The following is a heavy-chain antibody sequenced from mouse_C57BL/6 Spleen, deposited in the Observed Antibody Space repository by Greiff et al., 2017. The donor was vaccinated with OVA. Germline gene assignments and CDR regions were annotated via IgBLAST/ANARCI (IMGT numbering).Heavy chain of an antibody. CDR1: GFNIKDYY. D-gene: IGHD1-1*01. CDR2: IDPEDGDT. J-gene: IGHJ1*03. V-gene: IGHV14-1*01. Sequence: EVQLQQSGAELVRPGASVKLSCTASGFNIKDYYMHWVKQRPEQGLEWIGRIDPEDGDTEYAPKFQGKATMTADTSSNTAYLQLSSLTSEDTAVYYCTCYYGSSGRDFDVWGTGTTVTVSS. CDR3: TCYYGSSGRDFDV.